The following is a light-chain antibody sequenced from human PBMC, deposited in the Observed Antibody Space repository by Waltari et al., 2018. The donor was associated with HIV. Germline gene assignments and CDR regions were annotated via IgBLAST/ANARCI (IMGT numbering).Light chain of an antibody. CDR1: QGIGNF. CDR2: AAS. CDR3: QQYFDVPVT. Sequence: DIQMSQSPSSLSASVGDSVTITCRASQGIGNFLAWYQQKPGGALKLLLTAASTLETGVPSRFSGSASGTAFTLTINSLQPEDFGTYYCQQYFDVPVTFGQGTKVEIK. V-gene: IGKV1-NL1*01. J-gene: IGKJ1*01.